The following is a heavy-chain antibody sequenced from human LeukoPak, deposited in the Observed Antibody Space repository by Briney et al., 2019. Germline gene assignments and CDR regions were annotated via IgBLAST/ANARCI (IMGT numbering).Heavy chain of an antibody. CDR2: IYYSGST. D-gene: IGHD1-7*01. CDR1: GGSISSDY. CDR3: ARMVTNWNYATVFYYYYYYMDV. J-gene: IGHJ6*03. Sequence: PSETLSLTCTVSGGSISSDYWSWIRQPPGKGLEWIGYIYYSGSTNYNPSLKSRVTISVDTSKNQFSLKLSSVTAADTAVYYCARMVTNWNYATVFYYYYYYMDVWGKGTTVTVSS. V-gene: IGHV4-59*01.